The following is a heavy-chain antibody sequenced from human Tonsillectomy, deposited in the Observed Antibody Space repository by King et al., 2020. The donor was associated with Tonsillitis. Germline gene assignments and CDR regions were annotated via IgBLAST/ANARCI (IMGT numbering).Heavy chain of an antibody. J-gene: IGHJ3*02. CDR1: GFTFTSSA. Sequence: QLVQSGPEVKKPGTSVKVSCKASGFTFTSSAVQWVRQARGQRLEWIGWIVVGSGNTNYAQKFQERVTITRDMSTSTAYMELSSLRSEDTAVYYCAAGPLWSGYRDAFDIWGQGTMVTVSS. CDR3: AAGPLWSGYRDAFDI. CDR2: IVVGSGNT. D-gene: IGHD3-3*01. V-gene: IGHV1-58*01.